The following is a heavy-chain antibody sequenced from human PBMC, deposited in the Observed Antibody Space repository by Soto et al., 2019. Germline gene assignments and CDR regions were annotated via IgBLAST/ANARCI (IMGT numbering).Heavy chain of an antibody. D-gene: IGHD6-13*01. CDR1: GFTFSSYG. V-gene: IGHV3-30*18. J-gene: IGHJ4*02. Sequence: GGSLRLSCAASGFTFSSYGMHWVRQAPGKGLEWVAVISYDGSNKYYADSVKGRFTISRDNSKNTLYLQMNSLRAEDTAVYYCAKDAGLRVSAALDYWGQGTLVTVSS. CDR3: AKDAGLRVSAALDY. CDR2: ISYDGSNK.